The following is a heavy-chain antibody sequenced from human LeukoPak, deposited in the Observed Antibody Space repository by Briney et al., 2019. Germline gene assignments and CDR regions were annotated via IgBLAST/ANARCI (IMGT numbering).Heavy chain of an antibody. CDR2: ISAYNGNT. J-gene: IGHJ4*02. CDR3: ARGVGYDFWSGYRVYFDN. Sequence: GASVKVSCKASGYTFTSYGISWVRQAPGQGLEWMGWISAYNGNTNYAQKLQGRVTMTTDTSTSTAYMELRSLRSDDTAVYYCARGVGYDFWSGYRVYFDNWGQGTLVTVSS. CDR1: GYTFTSYG. D-gene: IGHD3-3*01. V-gene: IGHV1-18*01.